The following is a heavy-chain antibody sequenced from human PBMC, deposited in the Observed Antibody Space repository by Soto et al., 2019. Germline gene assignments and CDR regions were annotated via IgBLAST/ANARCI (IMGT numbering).Heavy chain of an antibody. V-gene: IGHV3-74*01. CDR1: GFAFSSYW. CDR2: ISSDGRNT. J-gene: IGHJ5*02. Sequence: EVQLVESGGGLVQPGGSLRLSCAASGFAFSSYWMQWVRQAPGKGPVWVSRISSDGRNTTYADFVKGRFNISRDNAENTLLLPMTRRPAADTAVYYCIKASTVTGVGGYRWVQGTLVTVSS. CDR3: IKASTVTGVGGYR. D-gene: IGHD6-19*01.